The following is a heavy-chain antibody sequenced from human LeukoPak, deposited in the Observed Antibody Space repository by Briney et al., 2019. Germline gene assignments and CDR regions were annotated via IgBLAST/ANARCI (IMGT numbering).Heavy chain of an antibody. D-gene: IGHD1-1*01. J-gene: IGHJ3*01. CDR2: MSGSGI. Sequence: NAGGSLRLSCAATGFTLSDHNMSWMRQAPGKGLEWTSYMSGSGIYYADSVKGRFTISRDNAKNSLYLQMSSLRAEDSAVYFCARRSLTTGGHAFDVWGQGTLVTVSS. CDR3: ARRSLTTGGHAFDV. V-gene: IGHV3-11*01. CDR1: GFTLSDHN.